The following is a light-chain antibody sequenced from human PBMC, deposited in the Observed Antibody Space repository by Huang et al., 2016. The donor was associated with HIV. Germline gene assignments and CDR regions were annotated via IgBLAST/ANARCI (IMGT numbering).Light chain of an antibody. CDR2: DVS. J-gene: IGKJ5*01. CDR1: QALGTY. V-gene: IGKV1-39*01. CDR3: QQSYSALIT. Sequence: IHLTQSPTSLSTSVGDRVTIACRARQALGTYLNWFQQKPGRAPRLLISDVSSLHAGIPSRFIGSGSGTEFTLTIRGLQFDDVATYFCQQSYSALITFGQGTRLEIK.